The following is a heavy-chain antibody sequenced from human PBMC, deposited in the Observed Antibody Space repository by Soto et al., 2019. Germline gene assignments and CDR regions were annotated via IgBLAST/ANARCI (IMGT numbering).Heavy chain of an antibody. CDR2: IYYSGST. Sequence: SETLSLTCTVSGGSISSYYWSWIRQPPGKGLEWIGYIYYSGSTNYNPSLKSRVTISVDTSKNQFSLKLSSVTAADTAVYYCARVVGPPGNYYYYMDVWGKGTTVTVSS. CDR1: GGSISSYY. CDR3: ARVVGPPGNYYYYMDV. J-gene: IGHJ6*03. V-gene: IGHV4-59*08. D-gene: IGHD3-10*01.